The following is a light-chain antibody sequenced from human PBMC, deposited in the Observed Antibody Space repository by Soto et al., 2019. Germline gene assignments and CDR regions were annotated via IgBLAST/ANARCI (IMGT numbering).Light chain of an antibody. CDR3: QAYDYSLTAFV. CDR2: GNR. J-gene: IGLJ3*02. Sequence: QSVLTQPPSGSGAPGQKVTISCTGNNSNLGAGYDVHWYQQLPGAAPKLAIFGNRNRPSGVPERFSGSKSGTSASLAITGLQAEDEADYYCQAYDYSLTAFVFGGGTKVTVL. V-gene: IGLV1-40*01. CDR1: NSNLGAGYD.